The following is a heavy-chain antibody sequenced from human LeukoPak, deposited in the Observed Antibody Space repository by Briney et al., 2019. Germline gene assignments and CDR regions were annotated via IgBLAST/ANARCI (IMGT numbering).Heavy chain of an antibody. V-gene: IGHV1-2*02. CDR3: ARADSRSWDAFDI. D-gene: IGHD3-22*01. Sequence: GASVKVSCKASGYTFTGYYMHRVRRAPGQGLEWMGWINPNSGGTNYAQKFQGRVTMTRDTSISTAYMELSRLRSDDTAVYYCARADSRSWDAFDIWGQGTMVTVSS. CDR2: INPNSGGT. J-gene: IGHJ3*02. CDR1: GYTFTGYY.